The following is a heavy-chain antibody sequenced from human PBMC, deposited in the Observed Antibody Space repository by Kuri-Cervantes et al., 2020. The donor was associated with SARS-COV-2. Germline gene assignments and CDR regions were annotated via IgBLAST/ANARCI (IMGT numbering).Heavy chain of an antibody. CDR2: IIPILGTA. CDR1: GGTFSGYA. V-gene: IGHV1-69*04. D-gene: IGHD5-18*01. CDR3: ASRRGYSYGIAVGDAFDI. J-gene: IGHJ3*02. Sequence: SVKVSCKASGGTFSGYAISWVRQAPGQGLEWMGRIIPILGTANYAQKFQGRVTITADKSTSTAYMELSSLRSEDTAVYYCASRRGYSYGIAVGDAFDIWGQGTVVTVSS.